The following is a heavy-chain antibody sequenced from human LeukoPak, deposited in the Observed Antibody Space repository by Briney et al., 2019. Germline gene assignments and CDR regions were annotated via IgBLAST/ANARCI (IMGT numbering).Heavy chain of an antibody. CDR2: MNPNSGNT. D-gene: IGHD3-22*01. CDR1: GYTFTSYD. J-gene: IGHJ4*02. V-gene: IGHV1-8*01. Sequence: ASVKLSCKASGYTFTSYDINWARQATGQGLEWMGWMNPNSGNTGYAQKFQGRVTMTRNNYISTAYMELSSLRSEDTAVYYCALSLFYYNSSGIYPFDYWGQGTLVTVSS. CDR3: ALSLFYYNSSGIYPFDY.